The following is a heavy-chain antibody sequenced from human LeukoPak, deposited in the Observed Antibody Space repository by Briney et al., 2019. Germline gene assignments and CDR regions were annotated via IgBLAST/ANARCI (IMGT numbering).Heavy chain of an antibody. CDR1: GGSFSGYY. V-gene: IGHV4-34*01. D-gene: IGHD3-10*01. Sequence: PSETLSLTCAVYGGSFSGYYWSWIRQTPGKGLEWIGEINHSGSINYNPSLKSRVTISVDTSKNQFSLKLSSVTAADTPVYYCARGGYYGSGNDFRFDPWGQGTLVTVSS. CDR3: ARGGYYGSGNDFRFDP. CDR2: INHSGSI. J-gene: IGHJ5*02.